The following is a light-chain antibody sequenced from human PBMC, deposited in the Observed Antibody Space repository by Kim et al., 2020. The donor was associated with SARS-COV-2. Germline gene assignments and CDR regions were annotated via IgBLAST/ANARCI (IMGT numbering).Light chain of an antibody. CDR2: GAS. J-gene: IGKJ4*01. V-gene: IGKV3-20*01. Sequence: EIVLTQSPGTLSLSPGERATLSCRASQNVSSSYLAWYQQKPGQAPRLLIYGASSRATGIPDRFSGSGSGTDFTLTISRLEPEDFAVYYCQQYGSSFGGGTKLEI. CDR3: QQYGSS. CDR1: QNVSSSY.